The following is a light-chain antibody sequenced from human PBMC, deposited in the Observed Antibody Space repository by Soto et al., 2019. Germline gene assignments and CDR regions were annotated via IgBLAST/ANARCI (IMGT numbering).Light chain of an antibody. CDR3: QQYYSYPPT. CDR1: QGISSY. CDR2: AAS. Sequence: AIRMTQSPSSFSASTRDRVTITCRASQGISSYLAWYQQKPGKAPKLLIYAASTLQSGVPSRFSGSGSGTDFTLTISCLQSEDFATYYCQQYYSYPPTFGHGTKLEIK. J-gene: IGKJ2*01. V-gene: IGKV1-8*01.